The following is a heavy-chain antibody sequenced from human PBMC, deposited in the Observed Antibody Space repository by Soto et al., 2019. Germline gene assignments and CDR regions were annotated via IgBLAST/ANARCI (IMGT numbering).Heavy chain of an antibody. J-gene: IGHJ4*02. CDR3: ARVPLVEGYCSGGSCYDY. CDR1: GGSISSSNW. D-gene: IGHD2-15*01. V-gene: IGHV4-4*02. CDR2: IYHSGST. Sequence: QVQLQESGPGLVKPSGTLSLTCAVSGGSISSSNWWSWVRQPPGKGLEWIGEIYHSGSTNYNPSLQSRVTISGDKAKPQFSLKLSSVTAADTAVYYCARVPLVEGYCSGGSCYDYWGQGTLVTVSS.